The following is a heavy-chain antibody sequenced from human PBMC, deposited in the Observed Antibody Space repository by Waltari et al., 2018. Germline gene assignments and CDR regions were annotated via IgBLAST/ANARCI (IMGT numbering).Heavy chain of an antibody. Sequence: QVQLVQSGAEVKKPGASVKVSCKASGYTFTGYYVHWVRQAPGQGLEWMGWINPNSGGTNYAQKFQGRVTMTRDTSISTAYMELSRLRSDDTAVYYCARDGSIVATNYYYYYYMDVWGKGTTVTVSS. J-gene: IGHJ6*03. D-gene: IGHD5-12*01. CDR1: GYTFTGYY. V-gene: IGHV1-2*02. CDR3: ARDGSIVATNYYYYYYMDV. CDR2: INPNSGGT.